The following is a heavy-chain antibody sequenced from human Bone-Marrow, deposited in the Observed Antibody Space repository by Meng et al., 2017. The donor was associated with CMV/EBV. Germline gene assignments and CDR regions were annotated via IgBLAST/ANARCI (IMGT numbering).Heavy chain of an antibody. CDR2: ISSSSSYI. V-gene: IGHV3-21*01. J-gene: IGHJ4*02. CDR1: GFTFSSYG. Sequence: GESLKISCAASGFTFSSYGMNWVRQAPGKGLEWVSSISSSSSYIYYADSVKGRFTISRDNAKNSLYLQMNSLRAEDTAVYYCARLLYDYYGSGTCDYWGQGTLVTVSS. D-gene: IGHD3-10*01. CDR3: ARLLYDYYGSGTCDY.